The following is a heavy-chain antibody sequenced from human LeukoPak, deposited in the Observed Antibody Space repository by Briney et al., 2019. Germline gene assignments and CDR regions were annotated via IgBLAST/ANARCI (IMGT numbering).Heavy chain of an antibody. V-gene: IGHV3-74*01. CDR1: GFTFSRYW. CDR2: INTDGRSA. Sequence: GGSLRLSCAASGFTFSRYWMHWVRQAPGKELEWVSRINTDGRSASYGVSVKGRFTISRDNAKNTLELQMNSLRAEDTAVYFCARDVWGDRDSYFDSWGQGTLVTVSS. CDR3: ARDVWGDRDSYFDS. D-gene: IGHD3-16*01. J-gene: IGHJ4*02.